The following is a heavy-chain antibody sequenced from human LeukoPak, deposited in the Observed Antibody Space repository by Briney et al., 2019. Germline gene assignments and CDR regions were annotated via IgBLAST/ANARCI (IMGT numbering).Heavy chain of an antibody. V-gene: IGHV4-30-4*01. CDR2: IYYSGST. J-gene: IGHJ4*02. CDR3: ARAVPPQEYYFDY. CDR1: GGSISSGDYY. Sequence: PSQTLSLTGTVSGGSISSGDYYWSWIRQPPGKGLEWIGYIYYSGSTYYNPSLKSRVTISVDTSKNQFSLKLSSVTAADTAVYYCARAVPPQEYYFDYWGQGTLVTVSS. D-gene: IGHD3-10*01.